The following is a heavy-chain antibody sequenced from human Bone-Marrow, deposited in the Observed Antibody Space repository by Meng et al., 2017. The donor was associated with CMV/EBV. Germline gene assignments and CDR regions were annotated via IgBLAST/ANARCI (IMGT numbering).Heavy chain of an antibody. CDR1: GGSFSGYY. J-gene: IGHJ6*02. D-gene: IGHD2-2*01. V-gene: IGHV4-34*01. CDR3: ARLRMVVPAATSPRYYYYGMDV. CDR2: INHSGST. Sequence: GSLRLSCAAYGGSFSGYYWSWIRQPPGKGLEWIGEINHSGSTNYNPSLKSRVTISVDTSKNQFSLKLSSVTAADTAVYYCARLRMVVPAATSPRYYYYGMDVWGQGTTVTVSS.